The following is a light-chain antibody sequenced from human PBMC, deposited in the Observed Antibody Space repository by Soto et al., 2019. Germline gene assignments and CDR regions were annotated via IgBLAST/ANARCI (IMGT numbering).Light chain of an antibody. CDR3: HQYYDTLWT. V-gene: IGKV4-1*01. CDR2: WAS. Sequence: DIVMTQSPDSLAVSLGERATINCRSSQSVFYSSNNKNYLAWYQQKPGQPPKLLIYWASTRGSGVPDRISGSGSGTDFTLTISSLQAEDVAVYYCHQYYDTLWTFGPGTKVEMK. CDR1: QSVFYSSNNKNY. J-gene: IGKJ1*01.